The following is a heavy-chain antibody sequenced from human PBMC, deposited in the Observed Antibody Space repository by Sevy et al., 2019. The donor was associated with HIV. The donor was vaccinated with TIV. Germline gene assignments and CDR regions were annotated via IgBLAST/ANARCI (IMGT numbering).Heavy chain of an antibody. CDR3: AKYIGYYDFWSGYSDYYYGMDV. CDR2: ISWNSGSI. D-gene: IGHD3-3*01. Sequence: GGSLRLSCAASGFTFDDYAMHWVRQAPGKGLEWVSGISWNSGSIGYADSVKGRFTISRDNAKDSLYLQMNSLRAEDTALYYCAKYIGYYDFWSGYSDYYYGMDVWGKGTTVTVSS. J-gene: IGHJ6*04. CDR1: GFTFDDYA. V-gene: IGHV3-9*01.